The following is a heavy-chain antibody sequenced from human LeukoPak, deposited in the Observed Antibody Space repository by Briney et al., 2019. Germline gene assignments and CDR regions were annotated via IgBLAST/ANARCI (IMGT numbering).Heavy chain of an antibody. J-gene: IGHJ4*02. V-gene: IGHV3-30-3*01. CDR1: GVIFNNFA. Sequence: GGSLRLSCAASGVIFNNFAFHWVRQAPGKGLEWVAAISYDGSNKYYADSVRGRLTISRDNSKNTLYLQMNSLRAEDTAVYYCARAGRADGDYHYFEYWGQGTLVTVSS. CDR2: ISYDGSNK. D-gene: IGHD4-17*01. CDR3: ARAGRADGDYHYFEY.